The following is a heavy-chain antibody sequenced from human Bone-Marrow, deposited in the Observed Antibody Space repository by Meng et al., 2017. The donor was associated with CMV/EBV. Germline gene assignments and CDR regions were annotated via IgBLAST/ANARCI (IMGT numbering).Heavy chain of an antibody. CDR2: IPNDGSKK. V-gene: IGHV3-33*05. D-gene: IGHD6-13*01. CDR1: GFTFSRYV. CDR3: ARDLVVGLGSSQDKSYYYYGMDI. Sequence: SLKISCATSGFTFSRYVLYWVRQAPGEGLEWVAIIPNDGSKKLYEDFVKGRFTVSSDNSKNTLHLQMNSLRAEDTAVYYCARDLVVGLGSSQDKSYYYYGMDIWGQGTTVTVSS. J-gene: IGHJ6*02.